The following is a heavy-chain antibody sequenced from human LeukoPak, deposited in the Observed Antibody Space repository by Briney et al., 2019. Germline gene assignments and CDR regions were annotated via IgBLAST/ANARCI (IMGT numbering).Heavy chain of an antibody. D-gene: IGHD4-11*01. CDR2: FYPEDGET. CDR1: GYTFTDYY. J-gene: IGHJ4*02. V-gene: IGHV1-69-2*01. Sequence: ASVKVSCKVSGYTFTDYYMHWVQQAPGKGLEWMGLFYPEDGETIYAEKFQGRFTITEDTSTETAYMELSSLRSEDTAVYYCAKDYSNYSMGYWGQGTLVTVSS. CDR3: AKDYSNYSMGY.